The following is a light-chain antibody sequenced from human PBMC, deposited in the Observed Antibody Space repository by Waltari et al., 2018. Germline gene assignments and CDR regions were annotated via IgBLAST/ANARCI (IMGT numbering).Light chain of an antibody. Sequence: SSELTQDPAVSVVLGQTVRITCQGDRLRRTDASWYQQKSGQAPILVIFGRNNRPSGIPDRFSGSSSGNSASLTITGAQAEDEADYYCNSRDSSGSHYVFGAGTKVTVL. CDR3: NSRDSSGSHYV. CDR1: RLRRTD. J-gene: IGLJ1*01. V-gene: IGLV3-19*01. CDR2: GRN.